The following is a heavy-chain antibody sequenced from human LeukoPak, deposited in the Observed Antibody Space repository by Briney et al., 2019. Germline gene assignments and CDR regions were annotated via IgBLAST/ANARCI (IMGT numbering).Heavy chain of an antibody. CDR1: GFNFNNYW. Sequence: GESLQISCEASGFNFNNYWVGWVRQMPGKGLEWMGIIYPGDYDTRYSPSFQGHVTISVDKSISTASLQWPSLRASAAAMYFCAGHSFDTVDAFDVWGQGTIVTVSA. J-gene: IGHJ3*01. V-gene: IGHV5-51*01. D-gene: IGHD2-2*02. CDR3: AGHSFDTVDAFDV. CDR2: IYPGDYDT.